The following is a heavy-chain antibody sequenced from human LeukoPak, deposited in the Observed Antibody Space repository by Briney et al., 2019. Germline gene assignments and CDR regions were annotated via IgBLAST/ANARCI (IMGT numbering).Heavy chain of an antibody. CDR1: GYTFTGYY. Sequence: ASVKVSCKASGYTFTGYYMHWVRQAPGQGLEWMGWINPNSGGTNYAQKFQGRVTMTRDTSISTAYVELSRLRSDDTAVYYCARGPITMNRVHVYWGQGTLVTVSS. J-gene: IGHJ4*02. V-gene: IGHV1-2*02. CDR3: ARGPITMNRVHVY. CDR2: INPNSGGT. D-gene: IGHD3-22*01.